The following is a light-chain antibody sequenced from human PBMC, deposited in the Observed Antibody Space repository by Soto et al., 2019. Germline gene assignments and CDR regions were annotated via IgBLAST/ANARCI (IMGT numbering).Light chain of an antibody. CDR3: QQSFGTPRT. CDR2: AAY. Sequence: DIQMTQSPSSLSASVRDRVTITCLASQTISTYLNWYQQKPGKAPKLLISAAYSLQSGVPSRFSGSGSGTDFTLTISSLQPEDFATYYCQQSFGTPRTFGQGTKVEIK. J-gene: IGKJ1*01. V-gene: IGKV1-39*01. CDR1: QTISTY.